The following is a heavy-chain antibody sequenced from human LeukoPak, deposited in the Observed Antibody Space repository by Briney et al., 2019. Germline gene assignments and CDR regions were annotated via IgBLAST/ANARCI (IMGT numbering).Heavy chain of an antibody. CDR1: GGSISSYY. CDR3: ARGKSSSSAYYYYYYMDV. D-gene: IGHD6-6*01. V-gene: IGHV4-59*01. CDR2: IYYSGST. Sequence: SETLSLTCTVSGGSISSYYWSWIRQPPGKGLEWIGYIYYSGSTNYNPSLKSRVTISVDTSKNQFSLKLSSVTAADTAVYYCARGKSSSSAYYYYYYMDVWGKGTTVTVSS. J-gene: IGHJ6*03.